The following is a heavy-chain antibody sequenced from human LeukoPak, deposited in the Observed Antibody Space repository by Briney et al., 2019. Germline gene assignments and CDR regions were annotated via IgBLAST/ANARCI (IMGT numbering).Heavy chain of an antibody. CDR3: ARGGQYQFY. CDR2: MNPNSGNT. J-gene: IGHJ4*02. V-gene: IGHV1-8*01. D-gene: IGHD2-2*01. Sequence: ASVKVSRKPSGYTFTSYDIKWVRQATGQGREWMGWMNPNSGNTGYAQKFQGRVTLTRNTSISTAYMELSSLRSEDTAVYYCARGGQYQFYWGQGTLVTVSS. CDR1: GYTFTSYD.